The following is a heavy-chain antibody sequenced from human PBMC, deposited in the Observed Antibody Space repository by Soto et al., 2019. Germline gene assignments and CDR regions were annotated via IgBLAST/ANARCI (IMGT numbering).Heavy chain of an antibody. D-gene: IGHD1-1*01. Sequence: SETLSLTFTVAGGSISSGGYYLSWIRHHPGKGLEWMGYIYYSGTTYYNPSLTSRVTISVYTSKDQFSLRLSSVPAADTAVYYCARDPNAERCYEAFDMWGQGTMGRVSS. V-gene: IGHV4-31*03. CDR3: ARDPNAERCYEAFDM. CDR1: GGSISSGGYY. J-gene: IGHJ3*02. CDR2: IYYSGTT.